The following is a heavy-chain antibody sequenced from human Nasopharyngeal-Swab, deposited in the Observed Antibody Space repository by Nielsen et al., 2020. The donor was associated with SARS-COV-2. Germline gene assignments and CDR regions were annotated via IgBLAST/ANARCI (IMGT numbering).Heavy chain of an antibody. CDR1: GLTVSSTY. V-gene: IGHV3-53*01. Sequence: GGSLRLSCAVSGLTVSSTYMIWVRQAPGRGLEWVSVTEISGTTHYADSVKGRFSISRDSSTNTLYLQMNNVRAEDTAVYYCARDLGGGYCTTTNCPGSWGQGTLVTVSS. CDR2: TEISGTT. CDR3: ARDLGGGYCTTTNCPGS. J-gene: IGHJ1*01. D-gene: IGHD2-2*01.